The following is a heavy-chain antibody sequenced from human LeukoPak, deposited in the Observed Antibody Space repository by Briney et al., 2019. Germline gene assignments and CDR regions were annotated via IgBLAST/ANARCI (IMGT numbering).Heavy chain of an antibody. J-gene: IGHJ4*02. D-gene: IGHD4-23*01. CDR3: ANSGGSYYFDY. CDR1: GFTFSSYA. Sequence: GGSLRLSCAASGFTFSSYAMSWVRQAPGKGLEWVSAISGSGGSTYYPDSVKGRFTISRDNSKNTLYLQMNSLRAEDTAVYYCANSGGSYYFDYWGQGTLVTVSS. CDR2: ISGSGGST. V-gene: IGHV3-23*01.